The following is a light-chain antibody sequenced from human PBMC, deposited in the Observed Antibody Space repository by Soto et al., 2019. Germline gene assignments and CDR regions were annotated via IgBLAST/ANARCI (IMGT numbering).Light chain of an antibody. CDR2: DAS. CDR3: KQCSAWPLFP. CDR1: QSVSRY. Sequence: EIVMTQSPATLSVSPGETATLSCRARQSVSRYLACYQHRPGQAPRLLIYDASTRATGIPAMFSGSGYGTDFTHTLVALQYEDFAVYTCKQCSAWPLFPFGQGKRLEIK. J-gene: IGKJ5*01. V-gene: IGKV3-15*01.